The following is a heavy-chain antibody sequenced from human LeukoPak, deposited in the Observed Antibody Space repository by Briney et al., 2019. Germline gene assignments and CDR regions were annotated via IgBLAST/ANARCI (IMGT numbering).Heavy chain of an antibody. D-gene: IGHD3-22*01. CDR3: ARAGDYYDSSGYYGAKYYFDY. J-gene: IGHJ4*02. CDR1: GFTFSSYA. V-gene: IGHV3-23*01. CDR2: ISGSGGST. Sequence: GGSLRLSCAASGFTFSSYAMSWVRQAPGKGLEWVSAISGSGGSTYYADSVKGRFTISRDNSKNTLYLQMNSLRAEDTAVYYCARAGDYYDSSGYYGAKYYFDYWGQGALVTVSS.